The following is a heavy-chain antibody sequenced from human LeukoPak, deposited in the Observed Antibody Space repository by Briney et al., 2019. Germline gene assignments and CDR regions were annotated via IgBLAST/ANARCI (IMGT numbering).Heavy chain of an antibody. J-gene: IGHJ4*02. CDR1: GFTFSSYG. V-gene: IGHV3-30*18. Sequence: PGGSLRLSCAASGFTFSSYGMHWVRQAPGKGLEWVAVISYDGSNKYYADSVKGGFTISRDNSKNTLYLQMNSLRAEDTAVYYCAKETYDYFDYWGQGTLVTVSS. CDR3: AKETYDYFDY. D-gene: IGHD2-8*01. CDR2: ISYDGSNK.